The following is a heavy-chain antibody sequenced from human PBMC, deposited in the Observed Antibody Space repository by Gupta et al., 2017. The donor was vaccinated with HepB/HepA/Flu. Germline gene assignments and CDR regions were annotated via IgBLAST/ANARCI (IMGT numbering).Heavy chain of an antibody. Sequence: EVQLVESGGGLVQPGGSIKLSCAALGFPFSASAMHWARQASGKGLEWIGRIRSKSNNYATVYAASVKGRFTISRDDSRNTAFLYLNSLKTEDTAFYYCTTLLAAPVDYWGRGTLVTVSS. CDR2: IRSKSNNYAT. D-gene: IGHD2-8*02. J-gene: IGHJ4*02. CDR3: TTLLAAPVDY. V-gene: IGHV3-73*01. CDR1: GFPFSASA.